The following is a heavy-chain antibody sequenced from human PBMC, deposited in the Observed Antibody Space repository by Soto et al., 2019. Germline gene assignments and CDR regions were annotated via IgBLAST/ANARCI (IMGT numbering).Heavy chain of an antibody. CDR3: ARVIRGAAPDEKSFDY. Sequence: QVQLVQSGAEVKKPGSSVKVSCKASGGTFSSYTISWVRQAPGQGLEWMGRIIPILGIANYAQKFQGRVTITADKSTSTAYMELSSLRSEDTAVYYCARVIRGAAPDEKSFDYWGQGTLVTVSS. CDR1: GGTFSSYT. V-gene: IGHV1-69*02. J-gene: IGHJ4*02. CDR2: IIPILGIA. D-gene: IGHD3-10*01.